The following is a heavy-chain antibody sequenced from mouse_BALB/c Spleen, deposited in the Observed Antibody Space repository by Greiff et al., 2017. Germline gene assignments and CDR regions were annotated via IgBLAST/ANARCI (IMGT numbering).Heavy chain of an antibody. D-gene: IGHD2-10*02. CDR3: ARKYGNYDWFAY. J-gene: IGHJ3*01. CDR2: ISSGSSTI. V-gene: IGHV5-17*02. Sequence: DVKLVESGGGLVQPGGSRKLSCAASGFTFSSFGMHWVRQAPEKGLEWVAYISSGSSTIYYADTVKGRFTISRDNPKNTLFLQMTSLRSEDTAMYYCARKYGNYDWFAYWGQGTLVTVSA. CDR1: GFTFSSFG.